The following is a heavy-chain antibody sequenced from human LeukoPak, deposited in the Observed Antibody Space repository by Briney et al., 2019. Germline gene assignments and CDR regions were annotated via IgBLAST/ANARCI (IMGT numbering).Heavy chain of an antibody. V-gene: IGHV3-23*01. CDR2: LTGNGDKT. J-gene: IGHJ5*02. Sequence: GGSLRLSCSVSGFTFSTHAMNWVRQAPGKGLEWVSGLTGNGDKTYYADSVQGRFTISRDNSKDTLYLQMTSLRAEDSALYYCVKDLGYSLTHALDPWGQGTLVTVSS. CDR3: VKDLGYSLTHALDP. CDR1: GFTFSTHA. D-gene: IGHD1-1*01.